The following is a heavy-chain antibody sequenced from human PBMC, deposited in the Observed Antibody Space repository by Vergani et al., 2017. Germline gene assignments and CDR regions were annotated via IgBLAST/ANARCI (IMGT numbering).Heavy chain of an antibody. J-gene: IGHJ4*02. D-gene: IGHD4-17*01. V-gene: IGHV4-34*01. Sequence: QVQLQQWGAGLLKPSETLSLTCAVYGGSFSGYYWSWIRQPPGKGLEWIGEINHSGSTNYNPSLKSLVTISVDTSKNQFSLKLSSVTAADTAVYYCARVGRDYGVPTADYFDYWGQGTLVTVSS. CDR3: ARVGRDYGVPTADYFDY. CDR1: GGSFSGYY. CDR2: INHSGST.